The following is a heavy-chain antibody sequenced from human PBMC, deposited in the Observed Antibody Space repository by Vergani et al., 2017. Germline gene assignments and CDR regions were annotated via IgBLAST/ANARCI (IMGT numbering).Heavy chain of an antibody. J-gene: IGHJ6*02. CDR1: GFTFSSYS. D-gene: IGHD6-13*01. V-gene: IGHV3-21*01. CDR2: ISSSSSYI. Sequence: EVQLVESGGGLVKPGGSLRLSCAASGFTFSSYSMNWVRQAPGKGLEWVSSISSSSSYIYYADSVKGRFTITRDNAKSSLYLQMNSLRAEDTAVYYCARDLKIAAAGTGYYYYYGMDVWGQGTTVTVSS. CDR3: ARDLKIAAAGTGYYYYYGMDV.